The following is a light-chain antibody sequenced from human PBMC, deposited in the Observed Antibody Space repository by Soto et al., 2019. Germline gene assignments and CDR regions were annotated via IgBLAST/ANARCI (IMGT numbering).Light chain of an antibody. CDR2: GAS. V-gene: IGKV3-15*01. Sequence: EIVMTQSGATLSVSPGETATLSCRASQSVSSNLAWYQQKPGQAPRLLIYGASTRATGIPARFSGSGSGTEFTLTISSLQSEDFAVYYCQQYNNWPLTFGGGAKVDTK. CDR1: QSVSSN. CDR3: QQYNNWPLT. J-gene: IGKJ4*01.